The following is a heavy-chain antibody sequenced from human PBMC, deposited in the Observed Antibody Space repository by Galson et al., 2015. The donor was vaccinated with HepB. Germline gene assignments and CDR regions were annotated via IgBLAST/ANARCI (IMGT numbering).Heavy chain of an antibody. V-gene: IGHV1-18*04. CDR3: ARDKGTVAGYIGF. CDR2: ISAYNGNT. Sequence: SVKVSCKASGYTFTNYGISWVRQAPGQGLEWMGWISAYNGNTEYAPNLQGRVTMTTDTSTSAAYMELRSLRSDDTAVYYCARDKGTVAGYIGFWGQGTLVTVSS. D-gene: IGHD6-19*01. J-gene: IGHJ4*02. CDR1: GYTFTNYG.